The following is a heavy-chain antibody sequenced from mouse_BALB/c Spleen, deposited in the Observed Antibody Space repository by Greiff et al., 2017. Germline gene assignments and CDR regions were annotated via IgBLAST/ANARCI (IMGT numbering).Heavy chain of an antibody. V-gene: IGHV5-6-5*01. CDR1: GFTFSSYA. D-gene: IGHD2-4*01. Sequence: EVMLVESGGGLVKPGGSLKLSCAASGFTFSSYAMSWVRQTPEKRLEWVASISSGGSTYYPDSVKGRFTISRDNARNILYLQMSSLRSEDTAMYYCAGGGATMITTGIFAYWGQGTLVTVSA. CDR2: ISSGGST. CDR3: AGGGATMITTGIFAY. J-gene: IGHJ3*01.